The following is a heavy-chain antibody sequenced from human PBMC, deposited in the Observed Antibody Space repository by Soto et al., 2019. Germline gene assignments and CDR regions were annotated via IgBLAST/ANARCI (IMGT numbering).Heavy chain of an antibody. D-gene: IGHD2-15*01. CDR3: TTDIGHGGRDY. Sequence: EVQLVESGGGLVKPGGSLRLSCAASGFTFSNAWMSWVRQAPGKGLEWVGRIKSKTDGGTTDYAAPVKGRFTIARDDSRNTLYVQMSSLKNEETAVYYCTTDIGHGGRDYWGQGTLVTVSS. J-gene: IGHJ4*02. CDR1: GFTFSNAW. V-gene: IGHV3-15*01. CDR2: IKSKTDGGTT.